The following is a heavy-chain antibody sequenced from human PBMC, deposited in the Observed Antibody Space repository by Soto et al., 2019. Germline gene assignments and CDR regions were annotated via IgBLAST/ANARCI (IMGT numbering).Heavy chain of an antibody. J-gene: IGHJ5*01. CDR1: GGAITSSSFY. V-gene: IGHV4-39*01. CDR3: ARAVTLYNWFDS. CDR2: MYYSGTI. Sequence: SETLSLTCTVSGGAITSSSFYWGWIRQSPGKGLEWMGGMYYSGTIYYNPSLKSRVAISVDASKNQFSLRLSSATAEDTAMYYCARAVTLYNWFDSWGQGILVTVSS. D-gene: IGHD4-17*01.